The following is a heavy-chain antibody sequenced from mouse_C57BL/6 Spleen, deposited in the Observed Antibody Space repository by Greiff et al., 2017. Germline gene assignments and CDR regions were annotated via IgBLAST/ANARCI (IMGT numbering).Heavy chain of an antibody. D-gene: IGHD2-10*01. CDR3: ARAYSSNYYAMDY. Sequence: VQLQQSVAELVRPGASVKLSCTASGFNIKNTYMHWVKQRPEQGLEWIGRIDPANGTTKYAPKFQGKATITADPSSNTAYLQLSSLTSEDTAIYYRARAYSSNYYAMDYWGQGTSVTVSS. J-gene: IGHJ4*01. CDR2: IDPANGTT. CDR1: GFNIKNTY. V-gene: IGHV14-3*01.